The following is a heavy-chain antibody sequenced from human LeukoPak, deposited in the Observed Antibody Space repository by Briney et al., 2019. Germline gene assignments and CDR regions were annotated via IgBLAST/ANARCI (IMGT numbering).Heavy chain of an antibody. V-gene: IGHV3-21*01. CDR2: ISSSSSYI. J-gene: IGHJ4*02. D-gene: IGHD6-19*01. CDR1: GFTFSSYA. Sequence: GGSLRLSCAASGFTFSSYAMHWVRQAPGKGLEWVSSISSSSSYIYYADSVKGRFTISRDNAKNSLYLQMNSLRAEDTAVYYCARDLLSSSGPFDYWGQGTLVTVSS. CDR3: ARDLLSSSGPFDY.